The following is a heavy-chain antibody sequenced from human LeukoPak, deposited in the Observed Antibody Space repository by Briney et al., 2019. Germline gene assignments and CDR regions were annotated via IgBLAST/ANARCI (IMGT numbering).Heavy chain of an antibody. D-gene: IGHD2-8*02. Sequence: ESGPTLVNPTQTLTLTCTFSGFSLSTSGVGVGWIRHPPGKALEWLPLLCLTDDKLYSLSLKSRLPTIKDTSKNQVVLTMTNLHPVDTATYYCAHREVELDYFDYWGQGTLVTVST. CDR1: GFSLSTSGVG. V-gene: IGHV2-5*01. CDR3: AHREVELDYFDY. CDR2: LCLTDDK. J-gene: IGHJ4*02.